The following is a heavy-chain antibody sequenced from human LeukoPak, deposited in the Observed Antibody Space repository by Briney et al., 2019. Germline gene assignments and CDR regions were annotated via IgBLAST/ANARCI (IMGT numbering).Heavy chain of an antibody. J-gene: IGHJ4*02. CDR3: ARGRAGPSAGSDYYDSSVYPY. D-gene: IGHD3-22*01. Sequence: ASVRESCKASGYTFTSYDINWVRQATGQGLEWMGWMNPKTVNTGYAQKFQGRVTITRNTAISTADMELSSLRSEDTAVYYCARGRAGPSAGSDYYDSSVYPYSGQG. CDR1: GYTFTSYD. CDR2: MNPKTVNT. V-gene: IGHV1-8*03.